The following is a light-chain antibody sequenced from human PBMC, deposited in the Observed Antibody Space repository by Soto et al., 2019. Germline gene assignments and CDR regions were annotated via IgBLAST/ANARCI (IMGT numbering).Light chain of an antibody. CDR1: QTIKTY. Sequence: EIVLTQSPATLSLSPGERATLSCRASQTIKTYLAWYQQKPGQAPRLLISDASNRATGVPARFSGSGSGTDFTLNINNLEPEDFAVYFCQQRNDWPRITFGQGTRLEIK. CDR2: DAS. J-gene: IGKJ5*01. CDR3: QQRNDWPRIT. V-gene: IGKV3-11*01.